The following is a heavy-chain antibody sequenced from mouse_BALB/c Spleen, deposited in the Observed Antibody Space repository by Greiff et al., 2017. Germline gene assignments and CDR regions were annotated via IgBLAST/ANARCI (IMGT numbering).Heavy chain of an antibody. J-gene: IGHJ2*01. Sequence: QVQLQQSGAELAKPGASVKMSCKASGYTFTSYWMHWVKQRPGQGLEWIGYINPSTGYTEYNQKFKDKATLTADKSSSTAYMQLSSLTSEDSAVYYCARGSSGSFDYWGQGTTLTVSS. CDR1: GYTFTSYW. V-gene: IGHV1-7*01. D-gene: IGHD4-1*01. CDR2: INPSTGYT. CDR3: ARGSSGSFDY.